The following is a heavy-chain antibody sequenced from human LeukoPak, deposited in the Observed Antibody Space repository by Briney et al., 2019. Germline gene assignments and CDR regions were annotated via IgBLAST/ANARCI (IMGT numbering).Heavy chain of an antibody. CDR3: ARGSASKATTSDGMDV. J-gene: IGHJ6*02. CDR1: GGSISSGGYY. CDR2: IYYSGST. Sequence: PSETLSLTCTVSGGSISSGGYYWSWIRQHPGKGLEWIGYIYYSGSTNYNPSLKSRVTISVDTSKNQFSLKLSSVTAADTAVYYCARGSASKATTSDGMDVWGQGTTVTVSS. V-gene: IGHV4-31*03. D-gene: IGHD2/OR15-2a*01.